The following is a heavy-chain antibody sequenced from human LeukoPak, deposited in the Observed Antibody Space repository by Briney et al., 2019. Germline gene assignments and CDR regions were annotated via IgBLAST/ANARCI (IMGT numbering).Heavy chain of an antibody. CDR1: GGSISSYY. CDR2: IYYSGST. CDR3: ARAVATIPSDAFDI. D-gene: IGHD5-24*01. Sequence: SETLSLTCTVSGGSISSYYWSWIRQPPGKGLEWIGYIYYSGSTNYNPPLKSRVTISVDTSKNQFSLKLSSVTAADTAVYYCARAVATIPSDAFDIWGQGTMVTVSS. J-gene: IGHJ3*02. V-gene: IGHV4-59*08.